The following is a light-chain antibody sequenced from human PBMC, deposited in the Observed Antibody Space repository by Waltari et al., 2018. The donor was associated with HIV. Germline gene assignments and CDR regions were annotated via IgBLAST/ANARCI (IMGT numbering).Light chain of an antibody. V-gene: IGKV3-11*01. CDR1: QSVSIY. J-gene: IGKJ2*01. CDR2: DAS. CDR3: QQRSRWPPAYT. Sequence: EIVLTQSQATLPSSPGERATLPCRASQSVSIYLAWYQQKPGQPPRLLIYDASNRATAIPARFSGSGSGTDFTLTISSLEPEDFAVYYCQQRSRWPPAYTFGQGTKLEIK.